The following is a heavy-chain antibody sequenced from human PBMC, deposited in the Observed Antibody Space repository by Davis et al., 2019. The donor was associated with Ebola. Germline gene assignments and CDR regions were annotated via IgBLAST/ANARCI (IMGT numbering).Heavy chain of an antibody. CDR1: GGSVSSGSYY. V-gene: IGHV4-61*01. Sequence: MPSETLSLTCTVSGGSVSSGSYYWSWIRQPPGKGLEWIGYIYYSGSTNYNPSLKSRVTISVDKSKNQFSLKLSSVTAADTAVYYCARESRDIVVVVAANPGYFDLWGRGTLVTVSS. CDR2: IYYSGST. D-gene: IGHD2-15*01. J-gene: IGHJ2*01. CDR3: ARESRDIVVVVAANPGYFDL.